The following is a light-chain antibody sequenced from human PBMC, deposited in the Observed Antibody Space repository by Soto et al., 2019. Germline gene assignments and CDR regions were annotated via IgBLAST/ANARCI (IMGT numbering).Light chain of an antibody. CDR1: SSDVGGYNF. CDR3: SSYTTGSTSVV. Sequence: QSALTQPASVSGSPGQSITISCTGTSSDVGGYNFVSWYQQYPGKAPKLMIYDVNNRPSGVSNRFSGSKSGNTASLTISEVQAEDESEYYCSSYTTGSTSVVFGGGTKLTVL. J-gene: IGLJ2*01. V-gene: IGLV2-14*01. CDR2: DVN.